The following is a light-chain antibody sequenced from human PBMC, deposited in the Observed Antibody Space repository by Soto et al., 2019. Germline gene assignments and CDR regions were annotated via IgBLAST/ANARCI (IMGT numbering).Light chain of an antibody. V-gene: IGLV2-23*02. J-gene: IGLJ1*01. CDR1: SSDVGGHKY. CDR3: CSYAGSSTFEV. CDR2: EVS. Sequence: QSVLTQPASVSGSPGQSITISCTGTSSDVGGHKYVSWYQQHPDKAPKVLIFEVSNRPSGISNRFSGSKSGNTASLTISGLQAEDEADYYCCSYAGSSTFEVFGTGTKLTVL.